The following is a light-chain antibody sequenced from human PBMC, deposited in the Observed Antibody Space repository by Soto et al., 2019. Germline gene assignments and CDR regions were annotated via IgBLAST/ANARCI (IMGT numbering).Light chain of an antibody. CDR1: QTLTSSY. J-gene: IGKJ2*01. CDR2: GAS. V-gene: IGKV3-20*01. CDR3: QQYASAPYT. Sequence: EIVLTQSPGTLSLSPGEGATLSCRASQTLTSSYLAWYQQKPGQAPRLLIYGASSRATGNPDRFSGSGSGTDFTLTIRRLEPEDFEVYYCQQYASAPYTFGQGTKLEIK.